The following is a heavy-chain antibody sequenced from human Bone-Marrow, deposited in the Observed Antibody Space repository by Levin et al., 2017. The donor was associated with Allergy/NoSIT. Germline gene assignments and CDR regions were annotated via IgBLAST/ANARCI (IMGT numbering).Heavy chain of an antibody. Sequence: GGSLRLSCAASGLMISDNYMTWVRQAPGKGLEWVALVYRGGATYYADVVKGRFTISRDNSKNTMGLQMKDLRPEDTAVYYCARTIYDVLTTYMDVWGEGTAVTVSS. D-gene: IGHD3-9*01. CDR2: VYRGGAT. V-gene: IGHV3-66*02. J-gene: IGHJ6*03. CDR3: ARTIYDVLTTYMDV. CDR1: GLMISDNY.